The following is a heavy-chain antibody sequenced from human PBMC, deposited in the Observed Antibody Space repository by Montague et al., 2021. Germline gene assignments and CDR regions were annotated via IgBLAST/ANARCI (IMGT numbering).Heavy chain of an antibody. CDR1: GFPFSGYV. CDR3: AKNRAAPGRSSFDY. V-gene: IGHV3-23*01. Sequence: SLSLSFSASGFPFSGYVMSWVRQAPGKGLEWVSGTSATGGGTFYADSVKGRFIISRDNSKNTLFLQMNSLRADDTAVYYCAKNRAAPGRSSFDYWGQGTLVTVSS. J-gene: IGHJ4*02. CDR2: TSATGGGT. D-gene: IGHD6-13*01.